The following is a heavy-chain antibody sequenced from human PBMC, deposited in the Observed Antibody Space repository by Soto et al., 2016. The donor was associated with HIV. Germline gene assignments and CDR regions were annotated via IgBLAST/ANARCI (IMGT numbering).Heavy chain of an antibody. J-gene: IGHJ3*02. CDR1: GFTFDDYG. CDR3: AKGLDSRSRNAFDI. CDR2: INWRGDSR. V-gene: IGHV3-20*04. D-gene: IGHD1-1*01. Sequence: EVQLVESGGGVVRPGGSLRLSCAASGFTFDDYGMSWVRQGPGKGLEWVSGINWRGDSRGYRDSVKGRFTISRDNSKNSLYLQMTYVRDEDTALYYCAKGLDSRSRNAFDIWGQGRMVIVSS.